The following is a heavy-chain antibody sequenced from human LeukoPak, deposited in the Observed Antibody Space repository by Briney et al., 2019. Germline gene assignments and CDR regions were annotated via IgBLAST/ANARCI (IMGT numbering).Heavy chain of an antibody. Sequence: GGSLRLSCAASGFTFSSYGMHWVRQAPGKGLEWVAVISYDGSNKYYADSVKGRFTISRDNSKNTLYLQMNSLRAEDTGVYYCAKDFLSMGAYAFDIWGQGTMVTVFS. CDR1: GFTFSSYG. D-gene: IGHD2/OR15-2a*01. CDR2: ISYDGSNK. J-gene: IGHJ3*02. CDR3: AKDFLSMGAYAFDI. V-gene: IGHV3-30*18.